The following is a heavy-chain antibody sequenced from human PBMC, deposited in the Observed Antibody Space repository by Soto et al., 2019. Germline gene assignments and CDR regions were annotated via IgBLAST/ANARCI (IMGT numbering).Heavy chain of an antibody. V-gene: IGHV4-61*08. CDR1: GGSIDSGDYY. Sequence: PSETLSLTCTVSGGSIDSGDYYWSWIRQPPGKGLEWIGYVYYSGTTNYNPFLKSRVTLSLDKSKNQFSLKMNSVTAADTAVYYCARGGVAVRGFIPTWGQGTLVTVSS. D-gene: IGHD3-10*01. CDR3: ARGGVAVRGFIPT. J-gene: IGHJ5*02. CDR2: VYYSGTT.